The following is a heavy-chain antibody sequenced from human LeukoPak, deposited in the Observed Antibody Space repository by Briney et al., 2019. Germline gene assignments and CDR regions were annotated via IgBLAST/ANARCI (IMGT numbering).Heavy chain of an antibody. Sequence: GGSLRLSWAASGFSFGSYWMHWVRQAPGKGLVWVSRINSDGSSTNYADSVKGRCTISRDNAKNTLYLQMNSLRVEDTAIYYCARVSTSWANWFDSWGQGTLVTVSS. CDR3: ARVSTSWANWFDS. V-gene: IGHV3-74*01. CDR2: INSDGSST. CDR1: GFSFGSYW. D-gene: IGHD6-13*01. J-gene: IGHJ5*01.